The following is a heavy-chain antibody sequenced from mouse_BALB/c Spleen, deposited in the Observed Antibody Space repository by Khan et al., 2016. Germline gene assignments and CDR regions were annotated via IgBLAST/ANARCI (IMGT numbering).Heavy chain of an antibody. D-gene: IGHD3-1*01. V-gene: IGHV5-15*02. Sequence: EVELVESGGGLVQPGGSRKLSCAASGFTFSDYGMAWVRQAPGKGPEWVAFISNLAYSIYYADTVTGRFTISRENAKNTLYLEMSSLRSEDTAMYYCARDRGDWYFDVWGAGNTVTVSS. J-gene: IGHJ1*01. CDR3: ARDRGDWYFDV. CDR1: GFTFSDYG. CDR2: ISNLAYSI.